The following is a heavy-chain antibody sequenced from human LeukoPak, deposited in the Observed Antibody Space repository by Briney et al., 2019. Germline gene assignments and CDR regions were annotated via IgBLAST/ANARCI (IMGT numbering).Heavy chain of an antibody. Sequence: ASVKVSCKASGYTFTSYGISWVRQAPGQGLEWMGWINPNSGGTNYAQKFQGRVTMTRDTSISTAYMELSRLRSDDTAVYYCARESYLGGCSCLENWFDPWGQGTLVTVSS. CDR1: GYTFTSYG. CDR2: INPNSGGT. J-gene: IGHJ5*02. D-gene: IGHD2-15*01. CDR3: ARESYLGGCSCLENWFDP. V-gene: IGHV1-2*02.